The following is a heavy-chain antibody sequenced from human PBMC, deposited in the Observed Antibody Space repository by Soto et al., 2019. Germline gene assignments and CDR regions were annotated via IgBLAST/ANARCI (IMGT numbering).Heavy chain of an antibody. J-gene: IGHJ4*02. V-gene: IGHV1-24*01. CDR2: FDPEDGET. CDR1: GYTLTELS. CDR3: ATDLGYCSSTSCYDD. Sequence: ASVKVSCKVSGYTLTELSMHWVRQAPGKGLEWMGGFDPEDGETIYAQKFQGRVTMTEDTSTDTAYMELSSLRSEDTAVYYCATDLGYCSSTSCYDDWGRGTLVTVSS. D-gene: IGHD2-2*03.